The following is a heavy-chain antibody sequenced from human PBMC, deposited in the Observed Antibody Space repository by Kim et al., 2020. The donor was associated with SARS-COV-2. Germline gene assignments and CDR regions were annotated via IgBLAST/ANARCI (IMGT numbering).Heavy chain of an antibody. CDR1: GGSISSSSYY. Sequence: SETLSLTCTVSGGSISSSSYYWGWIRQPPGKGLEWIGSIYYSGSTYYNPSLKSRVTISVDTSKNQFSLKLSSVTAADTAVYYCARRFYHTRRPTNYTWFDPWGQGTLVTVSS. CDR2: IYYSGST. CDR3: ARRFYHTRRPTNYTWFDP. D-gene: IGHD1-1*01. V-gene: IGHV4-39*01. J-gene: IGHJ5*02.